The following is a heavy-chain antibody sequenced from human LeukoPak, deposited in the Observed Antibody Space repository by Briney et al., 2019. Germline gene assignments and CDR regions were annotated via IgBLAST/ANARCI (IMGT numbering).Heavy chain of an antibody. CDR2: IYYRGST. Sequence: SETLSLTCTVSGGSISSDYWSWIRQPPGKGLEWIGYIYYRGSTNYNPSLKSRVTISVDTSKNQFSLKLSSVTAADTAVYYCARDHTGDSSGHEAAYLDVWGKGTTVTVSS. D-gene: IGHD6-19*01. J-gene: IGHJ6*03. CDR3: ARDHTGDSSGHEAAYLDV. V-gene: IGHV4-59*01. CDR1: GGSISSDY.